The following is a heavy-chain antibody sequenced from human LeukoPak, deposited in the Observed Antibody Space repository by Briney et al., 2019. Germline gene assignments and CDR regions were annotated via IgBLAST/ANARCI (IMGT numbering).Heavy chain of an antibody. V-gene: IGHV1-2*06. J-gene: IGHJ4*02. CDR2: INPNSGGT. Sequence: GASVKVSCKASGYNFIVYYMHWVRQAPGQGPEWMGRINPNSGGTNYAQKFQGRVTMTRDTSISTAYMELTRLTSDDTAVYYCARERAVQGYCSGGRCYINDYWGQGTLVTVSS. D-gene: IGHD2-15*01. CDR1: GYNFIVYY. CDR3: ARERAVQGYCSGGRCYINDY.